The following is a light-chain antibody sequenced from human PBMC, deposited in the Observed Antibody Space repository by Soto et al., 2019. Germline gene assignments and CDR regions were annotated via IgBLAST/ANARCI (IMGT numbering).Light chain of an antibody. CDR3: SSYTISGTLV. CDR1: SRDVGGFNF. Sequence: QSALTQPASVSGSPGQSITISCTGTSRDVGGFNFVSWYQHHQGKAPKLIIYEVSDRPSGVSSRFSGSKSGNTASLTISGLQTEDEADYYCSSYTISGTLVFGTGTKVTV. V-gene: IGLV2-14*01. J-gene: IGLJ1*01. CDR2: EVS.